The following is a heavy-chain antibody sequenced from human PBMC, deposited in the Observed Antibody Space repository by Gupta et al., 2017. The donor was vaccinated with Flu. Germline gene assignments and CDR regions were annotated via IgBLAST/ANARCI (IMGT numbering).Heavy chain of an antibody. Sequence: EVQLVESGGGLIQPGGSLRLSCAASGFTFSNYEINWVRQAPGKGLEWISYISTSGSTIYYADSVKGRFTLSRDNAKNSLYLQMNGLRAEDTAVYYCARRYCSSTSCTLDYWGQGTRVTVSS. CDR3: ARRYCSSTSCTLDY. CDR2: ISTSGSTI. J-gene: IGHJ4*02. V-gene: IGHV3-48*03. D-gene: IGHD2-2*01. CDR1: GFTFSNYE.